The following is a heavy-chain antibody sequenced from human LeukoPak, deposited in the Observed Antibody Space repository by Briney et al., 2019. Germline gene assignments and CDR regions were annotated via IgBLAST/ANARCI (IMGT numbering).Heavy chain of an antibody. Sequence: GGSLRLSCAASGFTVSSNYMSWVRQAPGKGLEWVSVIYSGGSTYYAGFVKGRFTISRDNSKNTLYLQMNSLRAEDTAVYYCARDSGYSSGWSGYWGQGTLVTVSS. D-gene: IGHD6-19*01. CDR2: IYSGGST. J-gene: IGHJ4*02. CDR3: ARDSGYSSGWSGY. CDR1: GFTVSSNY. V-gene: IGHV3-66*01.